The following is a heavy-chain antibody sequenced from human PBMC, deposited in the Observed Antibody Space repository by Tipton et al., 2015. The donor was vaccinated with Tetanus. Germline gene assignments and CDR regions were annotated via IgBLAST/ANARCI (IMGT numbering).Heavy chain of an antibody. Sequence: TLSLTCSISGNSISTFYWSWLRQSPGKGLEWIGFIYYTGNTHYNPSLKSRVTISVDTSNNQFSMKLNSVTAADTAVYYCAREAQQLIPGGAFDIWGQGTMVTVSS. CDR1: GNSISTFY. D-gene: IGHD6-13*01. CDR2: IYYTGNT. J-gene: IGHJ3*02. V-gene: IGHV4-59*01. CDR3: AREAQQLIPGGAFDI.